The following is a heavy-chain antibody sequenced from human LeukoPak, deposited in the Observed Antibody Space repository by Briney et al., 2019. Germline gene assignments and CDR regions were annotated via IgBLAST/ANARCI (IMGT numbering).Heavy chain of an antibody. J-gene: IGHJ5*02. V-gene: IGHV4-39*01. Sequence: SGTLSLTCTVSVGSIISSSYYWGWIRQPPGKGLEWIGSVFYSGRTYYNPSLKSRVTISVDTSENQFSLKLSSVTAADTAVYYCAVPYSSGWGGFDPWGEGTLVTVSS. CDR2: VFYSGRT. CDR1: VGSIISSSYY. CDR3: AVPYSSGWGGFDP. D-gene: IGHD6-19*01.